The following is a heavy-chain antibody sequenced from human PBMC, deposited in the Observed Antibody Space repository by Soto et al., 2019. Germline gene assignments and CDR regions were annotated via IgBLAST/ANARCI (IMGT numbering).Heavy chain of an antibody. J-gene: IGHJ6*02. CDR1: GYTFTSYD. D-gene: IGHD6-6*01. CDR2: MNPNSGNT. Sequence: ASVKVSCKASGYTFTSYDINWVRQATGQGLEWMGWMNPNSGNTGYAQKFQGRVTMTRNTSISTAYMELSSLRSEDTAVYYGAAAAGIAARYYYYYGMDVWGQGTTVTVSS. V-gene: IGHV1-8*01. CDR3: AAAAGIAARYYYYYGMDV.